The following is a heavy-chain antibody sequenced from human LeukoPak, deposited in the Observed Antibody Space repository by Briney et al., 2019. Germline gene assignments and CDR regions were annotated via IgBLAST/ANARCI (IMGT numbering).Heavy chain of an antibody. CDR3: ARSLEPEYGMDV. D-gene: IGHD1-14*01. J-gene: IGHJ6*02. V-gene: IGHV1-8*01. CDR1: GYTFTSYD. CDR2: MNPNSGNT. Sequence: ASVKVSCKASGYTFTSYDINWVRQATGQGLEWMGWMNPNSGNTGYAQKFQGRVTMTRNTSKSTAYMELSSLRSEDTAVYYCARSLEPEYGMDVWGQGTTVTVSS.